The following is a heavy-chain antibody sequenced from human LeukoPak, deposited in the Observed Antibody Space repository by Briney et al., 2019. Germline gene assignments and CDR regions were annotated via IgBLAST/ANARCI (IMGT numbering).Heavy chain of an antibody. J-gene: IGHJ6*03. CDR1: GGSISSGSYY. CDR2: IYTSGST. V-gene: IGHV4-61*02. CDR3: ARVYYDILTGYRDQSYYYYMDV. Sequence: SETLSLTCTVSGGSISSGSYYWSWIRQPAGKGLEWIGRIYTSGSTNYNPSLKSRVTISVDTSKNQFSLKLSSVTAADTAVYYCARVYYDILTGYRDQSYYYYMDVWGKGTTVTISS. D-gene: IGHD3-9*01.